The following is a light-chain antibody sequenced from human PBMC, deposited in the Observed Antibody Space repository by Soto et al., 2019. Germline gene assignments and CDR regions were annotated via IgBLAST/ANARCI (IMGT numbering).Light chain of an antibody. CDR1: SPNIGSNY. Sequence: QSVLTQPPSASGTPGQRVTISCSGSSPNIGSNYVYWYQHLPGTAPKLLIYSDNQRPSGVPDRFSGSKSGTSASLAISGLRSEDEADYYCPAWDNRLNAHVVFGGGTKVTVL. V-gene: IGLV1-47*02. CDR2: SDN. J-gene: IGLJ2*01. CDR3: PAWDNRLNAHVV.